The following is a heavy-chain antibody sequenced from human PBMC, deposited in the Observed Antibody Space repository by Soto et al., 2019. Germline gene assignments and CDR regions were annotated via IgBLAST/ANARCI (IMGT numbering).Heavy chain of an antibody. CDR1: GGTFSSYA. D-gene: IGHD3-22*01. CDR2: IIPIFGTA. J-gene: IGHJ3*02. CDR3: ARPAITMVVVAPEPFVAFDI. Sequence: SVKVSCKASGGTFSSYAISWVRQAPGQGLEWMGGIIPIFGTANYAQKFQGRVTITADESTSTAYMELSSLRSEDTAVYYCARPAITMVVVAPEPFVAFDIWGQGTTVTVSS. V-gene: IGHV1-69*13.